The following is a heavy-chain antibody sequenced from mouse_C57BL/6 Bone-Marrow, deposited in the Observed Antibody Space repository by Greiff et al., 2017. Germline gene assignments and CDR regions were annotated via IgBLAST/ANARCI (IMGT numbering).Heavy chain of an antibody. D-gene: IGHD1-1*01. CDR2: ISDGGSYT. CDR1: GFTFSSYA. Sequence: VQLKESGGGLVKPGGSLKLSCAASGFTFSSYAMSWVRQTPEKRLEWVATISDGGSYTYYPDNVKGRFTISRDNAKNNLYLQMSHLKSEDTAIYYCARDYYGSSHFDYWGQGTTLTVSS. J-gene: IGHJ2*01. CDR3: ARDYYGSSHFDY. V-gene: IGHV5-4*01.